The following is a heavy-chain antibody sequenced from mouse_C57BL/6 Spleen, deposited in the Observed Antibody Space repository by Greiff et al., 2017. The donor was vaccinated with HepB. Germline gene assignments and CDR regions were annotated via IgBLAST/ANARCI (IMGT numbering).Heavy chain of an antibody. Sequence: EVQLVESGGGLVQPKGSLKLSCAASGFSFNTYAMNWVRQAPGKGLEWVARIRSKSNNYATYYADSVKDRFTISRDDSESMLYLQMNNLKTEDTAMYYCVRQYGYDDAMDYWGQGTSVTVSS. D-gene: IGHD2-2*01. CDR2: IRSKSNNYAT. CDR1: GFSFNTYA. J-gene: IGHJ4*01. CDR3: VRQYGYDDAMDY. V-gene: IGHV10-1*01.